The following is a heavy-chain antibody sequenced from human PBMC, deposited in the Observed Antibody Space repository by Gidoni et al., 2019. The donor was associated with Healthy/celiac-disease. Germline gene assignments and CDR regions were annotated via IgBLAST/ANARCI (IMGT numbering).Heavy chain of an antibody. V-gene: IGHV3-53*01. CDR1: RFTVIRNS. CDR2: IYSGGST. Sequence: EVQLVESGGGLIQPGGSLRLSCASSRFTVIRNSMSWVRQAPGKGLEWVSVIYSGGSTYYADAVKGRFTIARDNAKNTLYLQMNSLRAEDTAVYYCASTTRHYYDSSGYYDRRPDYWGQGTLVTVSS. J-gene: IGHJ4*02. CDR3: ASTTRHYYDSSGYYDRRPDY. D-gene: IGHD3-22*01.